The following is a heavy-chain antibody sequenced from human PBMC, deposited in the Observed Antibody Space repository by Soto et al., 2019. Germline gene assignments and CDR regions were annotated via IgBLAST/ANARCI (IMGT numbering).Heavy chain of an antibody. CDR2: INHSGST. CDR1: GGSFSGYY. D-gene: IGHD1-26*01. Sequence: SETLSLTCAVYGGSFSGYYWSWIRQPPGKGLEWIGEINHSGSTNYNPSLKSRVTISVDTSKNQFSLKLSSVTAADTAVYYCASLRGVGATTDYWGQGTLVTVSS. V-gene: IGHV4-34*01. CDR3: ASLRGVGATTDY. J-gene: IGHJ4*02.